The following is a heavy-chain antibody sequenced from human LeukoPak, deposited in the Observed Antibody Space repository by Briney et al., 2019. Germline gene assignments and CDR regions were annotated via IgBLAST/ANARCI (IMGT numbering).Heavy chain of an antibody. CDR3: ARDPMAAAAPPYYFDY. J-gene: IGHJ4*02. V-gene: IGHV3-30-3*01. D-gene: IGHD6-13*01. CDR1: GFTFSSYA. CDR2: ISFDGSNK. Sequence: GGSLRLSCAASGFTFSSYAMHWVRQAPGKGLEWVAVISFDGSNKYYADSVKGRFTISRDNSKNTLYLQMNSLRAEDTAVYYCARDPMAAAAPPYYFDYWGQGTLVTVSS.